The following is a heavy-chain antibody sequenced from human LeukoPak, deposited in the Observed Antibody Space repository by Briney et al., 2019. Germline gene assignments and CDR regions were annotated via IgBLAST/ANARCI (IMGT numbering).Heavy chain of an antibody. Sequence: SETLSLTCAVYGGSFSGYYWSWIRQPPGKGLEWIGEINHSGSTNYNPSLKSRVTISVDTSKNQFSLKLSSVTAADTAVYYCARGFRYSSSWYPYYYYMDVWGKGTTVTVSS. J-gene: IGHJ6*03. CDR2: INHSGST. D-gene: IGHD6-13*01. CDR1: GGSFSGYY. V-gene: IGHV4-34*01. CDR3: ARGFRYSSSWYPYYYYMDV.